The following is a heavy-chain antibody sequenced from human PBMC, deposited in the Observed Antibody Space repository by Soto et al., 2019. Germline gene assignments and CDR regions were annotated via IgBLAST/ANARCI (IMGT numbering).Heavy chain of an antibody. V-gene: IGHV4-59*08. CDR1: GGSLSSYY. CDR3: ARGQQLGPHRSWGWFDP. J-gene: IGHJ5*02. Sequence: SDTLSLTCTVSGGSLSSYYWSRIRQPPGKGLEWIGYIYYSGSTNYNPSLKSRVTISVDTSKNQFSLKLSSVTAADTAVYYCARGQQLGPHRSWGWFDPWGKGTLVTVS. CDR2: IYYSGST. D-gene: IGHD6-13*01.